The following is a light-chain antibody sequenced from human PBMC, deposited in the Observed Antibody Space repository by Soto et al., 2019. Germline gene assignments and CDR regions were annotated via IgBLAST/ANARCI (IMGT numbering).Light chain of an antibody. V-gene: IGKV3-20*01. CDR1: QSVSSSY. J-gene: IGKJ1*01. Sequence: EIVLTQSPGTLSLSPGERATLSCRASQSVSSSYLAWYQQKPGQAPRLLIYGASSRATGIPDRFSGSGSGTDFTLTISRLKPEEFAVYYCQQYGSSPTTCGQGTKAEIK. CDR3: QQYGSSPTT. CDR2: GAS.